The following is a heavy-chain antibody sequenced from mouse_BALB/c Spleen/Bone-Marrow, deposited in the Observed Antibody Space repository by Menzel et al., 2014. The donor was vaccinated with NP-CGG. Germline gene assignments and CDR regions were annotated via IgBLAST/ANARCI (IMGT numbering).Heavy chain of an antibody. CDR1: GFAFSSYD. J-gene: IGHJ3*01. V-gene: IGHV5-12-1*01. Sequence: EVKLVESGGGLVKPGGSLKLSCAASGFAFSSYDMSWVRQTPVKRLEWVAYISSGGGSTYYPDAVKGRFTISRDNAKNTLYLQMSSLKSEDTAMYYCARLPSYYRYEDAYWGQGTLVTVSA. CDR3: ARLPSYYRYEDAY. D-gene: IGHD2-14*01. CDR2: ISSGGGST.